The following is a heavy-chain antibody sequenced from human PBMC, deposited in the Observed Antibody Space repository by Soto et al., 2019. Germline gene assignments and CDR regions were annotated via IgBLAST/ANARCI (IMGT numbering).Heavy chain of an antibody. Sequence: PGGSLRLSCAASGFTFSCYGVSWVRQVPGKGLEWVSGISASGGSTYYADSVKGRFTISRDNSRNTLYLQMNSLRAEDTAVYERAKFLGSWYFYYWGQGTLFTVSS. V-gene: IGHV3-23*01. CDR1: GFTFSCYG. D-gene: IGHD3-10*01. J-gene: IGHJ4*02. CDR2: ISASGGST. CDR3: AKFLGSWYFYY.